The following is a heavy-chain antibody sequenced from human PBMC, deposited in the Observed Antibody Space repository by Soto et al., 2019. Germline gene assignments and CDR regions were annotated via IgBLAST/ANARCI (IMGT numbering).Heavy chain of an antibody. V-gene: IGHV3-33*01. J-gene: IGHJ4*02. CDR1: GFTFSSYG. CDR2: IWYDGSNK. CDR3: ARGKSSWTPGSFDY. D-gene: IGHD6-13*01. Sequence: GGSLRLSCAASGFTFSSYGMHWVRQAPGKGLEWVAVIWYDGSNKYYADSVKGRFTISRDNSKNTLYLQMNSLRAEDTAVYYCARGKSSWTPGSFDYWGQGTLVTVSS.